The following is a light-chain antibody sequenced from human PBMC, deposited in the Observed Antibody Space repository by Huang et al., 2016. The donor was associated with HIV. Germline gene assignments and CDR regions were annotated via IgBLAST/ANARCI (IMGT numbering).Light chain of an antibody. CDR1: QSVRSNY. CDR3: QQYGSSPRT. CDR2: GAS. V-gene: IGKV3-20*01. J-gene: IGKJ2*01. Sequence: IVLTQSPGTLSLAPGERSTLSGRASQSVRSNYLAWDQQKPGQTPRLLIYGASNRAGGIPVRFSGSQSGTDFTLAISSLEPEDFGVYYCQQYGSSPRTFGQGTKLEIK.